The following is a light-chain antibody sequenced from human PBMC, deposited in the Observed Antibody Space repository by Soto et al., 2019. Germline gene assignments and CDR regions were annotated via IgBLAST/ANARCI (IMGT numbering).Light chain of an antibody. CDR2: DAS. CDR1: QSVSNY. J-gene: IGKJ1*01. Sequence: EIVLTQSPATLSLSPGERATRSCMASQSVSNYLAWYQQKPGQAPRLLIYDASNRATGIPARLSGSGSGTDFTLTISSLEPEDFAVYYCQQRSNWPPTWTFGQGTKVEIK. CDR3: QQRSNWPPTWT. V-gene: IGKV3-11*01.